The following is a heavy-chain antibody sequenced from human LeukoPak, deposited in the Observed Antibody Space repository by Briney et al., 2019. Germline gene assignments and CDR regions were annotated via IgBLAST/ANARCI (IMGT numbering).Heavy chain of an antibody. V-gene: IGHV1-69*06. CDR2: IIPIFGTA. J-gene: IGHJ3*02. CDR1: GYTFTSYY. Sequence: ASVKVSCKASGYTFTSYYIHWVRQAPGQGLEWMGGIIPIFGTANYAQKFQGRVTITADKSTSTAYMELSSLRSEDTAVYYCAREVGGNPGAFDIWGQGTMVTVSS. CDR3: AREVGGNPGAFDI. D-gene: IGHD4-23*01.